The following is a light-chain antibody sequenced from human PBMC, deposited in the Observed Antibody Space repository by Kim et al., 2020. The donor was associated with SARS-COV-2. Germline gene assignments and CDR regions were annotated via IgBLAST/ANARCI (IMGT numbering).Light chain of an antibody. Sequence: LSPGDSAPLPGRTRQSFSIYLAWYQQIHGQAPRLPFYDASNRATGIPARFSGSGSGTDFPLPISSLEPVHFAVYYCQQRSNWPPYTFCQGTKLEI. CDR2: DAS. J-gene: IGKJ2*01. V-gene: IGKV3-11*01. CDR3: QQRSNWPPYT. CDR1: QSFSIY.